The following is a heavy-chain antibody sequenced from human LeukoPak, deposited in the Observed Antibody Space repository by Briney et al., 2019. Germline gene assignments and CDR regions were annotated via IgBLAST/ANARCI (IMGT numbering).Heavy chain of an antibody. D-gene: IGHD6-19*01. V-gene: IGHV1-69*13. CDR3: ARDRPYTGGWRAFDY. J-gene: IGHJ4*02. CDR2: IIPIFGIA. Sequence: ASVKVSCKASGGTFSRYAIIWVRQAPGQGLEWMGGIIPIFGIANYAQKFQGRVTITADESTSTAYMDLSSLRSEDTAVYYCARDRPYTGGWRAFDYSGQGTLVTVSS. CDR1: GGTFSRYA.